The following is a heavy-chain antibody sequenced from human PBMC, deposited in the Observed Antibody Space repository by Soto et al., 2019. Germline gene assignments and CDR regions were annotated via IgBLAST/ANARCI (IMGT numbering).Heavy chain of an antibody. CDR2: IYYRGNT. V-gene: IGHV4-59*01. J-gene: IGHJ4*02. Sequence: PSETLSLTCSVSGGSITSYHWSWIQQPPGKGLEWIGYIYYRGNTNYNPSLKSRVTISVDRSKNQFSLKVSSVTAADTAVYYCARVDTVAGNFDFWGQGTLVTVSS. CDR1: GGSITSYH. CDR3: ARVDTVAGNFDF. D-gene: IGHD6-19*01.